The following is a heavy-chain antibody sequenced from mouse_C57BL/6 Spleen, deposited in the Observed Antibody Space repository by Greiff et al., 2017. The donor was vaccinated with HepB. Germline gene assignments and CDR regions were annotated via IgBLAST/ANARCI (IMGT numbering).Heavy chain of an antibody. D-gene: IGHD1-1*01. V-gene: IGHV5-15*01. CDR1: GFTFSDYG. Sequence: EVQGVESGGGLVQPGGSLKLSCAASGFTFSDYGMAWVRQAPRKGPEWVAFISNLAYSIYYADTVTGRFTISRENAKNTLYLEMSSLRSEDTAMYYCARHYYYGSSPYAMDYWGQGTSVTVSS. J-gene: IGHJ4*01. CDR2: ISNLAYSI. CDR3: ARHYYYGSSPYAMDY.